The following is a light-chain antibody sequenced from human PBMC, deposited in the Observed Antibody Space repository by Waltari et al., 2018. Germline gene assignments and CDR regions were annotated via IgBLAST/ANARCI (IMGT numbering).Light chain of an antibody. CDR2: VAS. CDR1: QGTSSY. Sequence: DIQLTQSPSFLSASVGDRVTITCRASQGTSSYLAWYQQKPGKAPKLLIYVASTLQSGVPSRYSGSESGTEFTLTSSSLQPEDFATYYCQQLTPLTFGGGTKVEIK. J-gene: IGKJ4*01. CDR3: QQLTPLT. V-gene: IGKV1-9*01.